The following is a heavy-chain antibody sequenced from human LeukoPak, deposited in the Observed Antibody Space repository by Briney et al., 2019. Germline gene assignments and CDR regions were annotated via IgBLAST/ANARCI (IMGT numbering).Heavy chain of an antibody. CDR1: GGSISSYY. V-gene: IGHV4-4*09. J-gene: IGHJ6*03. CDR2: IYTSGST. CDR3: ARLVAAMGTYYYYYYYMDV. D-gene: IGHD1-26*01. Sequence: SETLFLTCTVSGGSISSYYWSWIRQPPGKGLEWIGYIYTSGSTNYNPSLKSRVTISVDTSKNQFSLKLSSVTAADTAVYYCARLVAAMGTYYYYYYYMDVWGKGTTVTVSS.